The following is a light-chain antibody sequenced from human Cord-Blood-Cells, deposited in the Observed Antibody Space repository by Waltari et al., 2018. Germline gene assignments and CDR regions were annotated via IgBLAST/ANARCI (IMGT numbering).Light chain of an antibody. J-gene: IGKJ3*01. Sequence: AIRMTQSPSSLSASTGDRVTITCRASQGISSYLAWYQQKPGKAPKLLIYAASTLQSGVPSRFSGSGSGTDFTLTISCLQSEDFATYYCHQYYSYPLYRRFTFGPGTKVDIK. V-gene: IGKV1-8*01. CDR1: QGISSY. CDR3: HQYYSYPLYRRFT. CDR2: AAS.